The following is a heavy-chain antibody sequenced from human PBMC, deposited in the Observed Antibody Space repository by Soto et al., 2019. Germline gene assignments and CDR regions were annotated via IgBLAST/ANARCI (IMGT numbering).Heavy chain of an antibody. CDR3: ARSYVTSRPIDF. J-gene: IGHJ4*02. Sequence: GASVKVSCKASGYSLTSYYMHWVRRAPGRGLEWLGITNPGDGSTNYAQKFRGRLTVTSDTSTGTVYMEMSSLRSDDTAMYYCARSYVTSRPIDFWGQGTLVTVSS. V-gene: IGHV1-46*01. D-gene: IGHD3-10*02. CDR1: GYSLTSYY. CDR2: TNPGDGST.